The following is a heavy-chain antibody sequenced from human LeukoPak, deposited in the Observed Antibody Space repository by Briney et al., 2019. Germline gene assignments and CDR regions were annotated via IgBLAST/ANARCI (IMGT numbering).Heavy chain of an antibody. CDR3: ARDRYCSSTSCYTLPNMDV. CDR2: INPNSGGT. J-gene: IGHJ6*03. Sequence: ASVKVSCKASGYTFTGYYMHWVRQAPGQGLEWMEWINPNSGGTNYAQKFQGRVTMTRDTSISTAYMELSRLRSDDTAVYYCARDRYCSSTSCYTLPNMDVWGKGTTVTVSS. V-gene: IGHV1-2*02. D-gene: IGHD2-2*02. CDR1: GYTFTGYY.